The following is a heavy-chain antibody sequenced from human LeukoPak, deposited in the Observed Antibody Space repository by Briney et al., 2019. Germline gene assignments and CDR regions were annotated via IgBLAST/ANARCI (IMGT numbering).Heavy chain of an antibody. Sequence: PGGSLRLSCAASGFTFSDHYMDWVRQAPGKGLEWVSAISGSGGSTYYADSVKGRFTISRDNSKNTLYLQMNSLRAEDTAVYYCAKDTRRWLQHFDYWGQGTLVTVSS. D-gene: IGHD5-24*01. V-gene: IGHV3-23*01. CDR2: ISGSGGST. CDR3: AKDTRRWLQHFDY. J-gene: IGHJ4*02. CDR1: GFTFSDHY.